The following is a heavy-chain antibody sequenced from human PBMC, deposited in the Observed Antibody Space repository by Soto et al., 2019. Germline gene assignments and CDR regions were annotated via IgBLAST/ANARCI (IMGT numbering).Heavy chain of an antibody. Sequence: SETLSLTCGVYGGSFSGYYWSWTRQPPGKGLEWIGELNHSGSTNYNPSLKSRVTISVDTSKNQFSLKLSSVTAADTAVYYCARGRVGDFWSGYYPYYFDYWGQGTLVTVSS. V-gene: IGHV4-34*01. CDR3: ARGRVGDFWSGYYPYYFDY. J-gene: IGHJ4*02. CDR2: LNHSGST. CDR1: GGSFSGYY. D-gene: IGHD3-3*01.